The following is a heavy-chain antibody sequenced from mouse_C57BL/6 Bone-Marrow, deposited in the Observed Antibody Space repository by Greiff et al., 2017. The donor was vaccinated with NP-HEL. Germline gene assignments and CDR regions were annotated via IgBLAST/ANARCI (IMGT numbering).Heavy chain of an antibody. CDR1: GYSITSGYY. Sequence: EVQVVESGPGLVKPSQSLSLTCSVTGYSITSGYYWNWIRQFPGNKLEWMGYISYDGSNNYNPSLKNRISITRDTSKNQCFMKLNSVTTEDTATYYCARERLTGTGAMDYWGQGTSVTVSS. V-gene: IGHV3-6*01. D-gene: IGHD4-1*01. CDR3: ARERLTGTGAMDY. J-gene: IGHJ4*01. CDR2: ISYDGSN.